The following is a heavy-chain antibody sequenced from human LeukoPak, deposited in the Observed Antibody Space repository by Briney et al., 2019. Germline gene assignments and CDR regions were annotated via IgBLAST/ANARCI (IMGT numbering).Heavy chain of an antibody. V-gene: IGHV3-48*01. CDR3: ARDADFDTYCGGDCYCCAFDI. CDR1: GFTFSSYS. J-gene: IGHJ3*02. Sequence: GGSLRLSCAASGFTFSSYSMNWVRQAPGKGLEWVSYISSSSSTIYYADSVKGRFTISRDNAKNSLYLQMNSLRAEDTAVYYCARDADFDTYCGGDCYCCAFDIWGQGTMVTVPS. D-gene: IGHD2-21*01. CDR2: ISSSSSTI.